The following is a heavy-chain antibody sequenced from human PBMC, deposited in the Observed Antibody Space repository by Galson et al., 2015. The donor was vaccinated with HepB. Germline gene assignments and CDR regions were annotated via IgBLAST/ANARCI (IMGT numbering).Heavy chain of an antibody. J-gene: IGHJ4*02. V-gene: IGHV3-48*04. Sequence: SLRLSCAASGFTFSSYSMNWVRQAPGKGLEWVSSISSSSSTIYYADSVKGRFTISRDNAKNSLYLQMNSLRAEDTAVYYCARDTFRGIVGATMPSNFDYWGQETLVTVSS. D-gene: IGHD1-26*01. CDR3: ARDTFRGIVGATMPSNFDY. CDR1: GFTFSSYS. CDR2: ISSSSSTI.